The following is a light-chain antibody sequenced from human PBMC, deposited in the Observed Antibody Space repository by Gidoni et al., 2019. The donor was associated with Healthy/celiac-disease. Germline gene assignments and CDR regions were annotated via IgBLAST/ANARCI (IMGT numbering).Light chain of an antibody. Sequence: SDDLTQPPPVSVSPGQTASITCSGDKLGDKYACWYQQKPGQSPVLVIYQDSKRPSGIPERFSGSNSGNTATLTISGTQAMDEADYYCQAWDSSTYVFGTGTKVTVL. V-gene: IGLV3-1*01. CDR2: QDS. CDR3: QAWDSSTYV. CDR1: KLGDKY. J-gene: IGLJ1*01.